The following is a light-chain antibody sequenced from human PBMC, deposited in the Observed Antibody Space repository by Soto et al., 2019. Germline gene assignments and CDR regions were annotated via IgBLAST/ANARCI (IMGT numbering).Light chain of an antibody. Sequence: EIVLTQSPATLSLSPGERATLSCMASPSVTNFLAWYQQKPGQAPRLLIYGAFNRATGIPARFSGSGSGTDFTLTISSLEPEDSAIYYCHQRNIWPPVTFGQGTRREIK. CDR1: PSVTNF. V-gene: IGKV3-11*01. J-gene: IGKJ5*01. CDR2: GAF. CDR3: HQRNIWPPVT.